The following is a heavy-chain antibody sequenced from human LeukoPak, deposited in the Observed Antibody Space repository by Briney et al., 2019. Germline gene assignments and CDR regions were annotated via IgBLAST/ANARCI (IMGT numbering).Heavy chain of an antibody. Sequence: PGGSLRLSCAASGFTYSSFWMSWVRQAPGKGLEWVANINQDGGVKYYVDSVKGRFTISRDNAKNSLYMQMNSLRDEDTAVYYCARDPRRRDGYNYYFNGMDVWGQGTTVTVSS. D-gene: IGHD5-24*01. CDR1: GFTYSSFW. CDR3: ARDPRRRDGYNYYFNGMDV. CDR2: INQDGGVK. V-gene: IGHV3-7*04. J-gene: IGHJ6*02.